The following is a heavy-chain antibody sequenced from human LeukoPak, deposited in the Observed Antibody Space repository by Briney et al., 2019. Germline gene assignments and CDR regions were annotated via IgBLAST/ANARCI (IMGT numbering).Heavy chain of an antibody. J-gene: IGHJ5*02. CDR2: IKPDGSDK. CDR1: GFTFTNYW. D-gene: IGHD2/OR15-2a*01. Sequence: GGSLRLLCAASGFTFTNYWMNWVRQAPGKGLEWVANIKPDGSDKYYVDSVKGRFTISRDNAKNSVYLQINSLRAEDTAVYYCARLLAWGQGTLVTVSS. CDR3: ARLLA. V-gene: IGHV3-7*02.